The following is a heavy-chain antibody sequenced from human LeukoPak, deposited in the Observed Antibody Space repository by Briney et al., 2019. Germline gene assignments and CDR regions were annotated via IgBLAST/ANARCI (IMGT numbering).Heavy chain of an antibody. CDR2: IYSGGST. J-gene: IGHJ4*02. D-gene: IGHD3-10*01. CDR3: ARDRYYYGSGSYFDY. Sequence: GGSLRLSCAASGFTVSNNYMSWVRQAPGKGLEWVSVIYSGGSTYYADSVKGRFTISRDNSKNTLYLQMNSLRAEDTAVYYCARDRYYYGSGSYFDYWGQGTLVTVSS. V-gene: IGHV3-53*01. CDR1: GFTVSNNY.